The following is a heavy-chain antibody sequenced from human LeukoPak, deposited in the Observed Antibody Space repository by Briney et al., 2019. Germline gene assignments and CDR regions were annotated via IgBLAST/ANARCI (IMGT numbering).Heavy chain of an antibody. V-gene: IGHV4-59*01. J-gene: IGHJ4*02. CDR3: ARGWASPQDLDY. CDR2: IYYSGST. Sequence: SETLSLTCTVSGGSISSYYWSWIRQPPGKGLEWIGYIYYSGSTNYNPSLKGRVTISVDTSKNQFSLKLSSVTAADTAVYYCARGWASPQDLDYWGQGTLVTVSS. D-gene: IGHD5-12*01. CDR1: GGSISSYY.